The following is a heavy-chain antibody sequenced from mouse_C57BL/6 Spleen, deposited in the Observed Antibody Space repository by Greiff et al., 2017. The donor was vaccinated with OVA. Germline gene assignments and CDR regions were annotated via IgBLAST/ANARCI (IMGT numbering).Heavy chain of an antibody. Sequence: VMLVESGPGLVAPSQSLSITCTVSGFSLTSYGVDWVRQSPGKGLEWLGVIWGVGSTNYNSALKSRLSISKDNSKSQVFLKMNSLQTDDTAMYYCARDSNLYAMDYWGQGTSVTVSS. CDR1: GFSLTSYG. D-gene: IGHD2-5*01. J-gene: IGHJ4*01. CDR2: IWGVGST. CDR3: ARDSNLYAMDY. V-gene: IGHV2-6*01.